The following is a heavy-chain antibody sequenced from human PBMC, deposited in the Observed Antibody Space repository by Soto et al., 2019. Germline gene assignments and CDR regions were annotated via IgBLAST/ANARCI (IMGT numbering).Heavy chain of an antibody. V-gene: IGHV3-30-3*01. D-gene: IGHD3-10*01. CDR2: ISYDGSNK. J-gene: IGHJ6*02. CDR3: ARDQNPMVRGVDYGMDV. CDR1: GFTFSSYA. Sequence: GGSLRLSCAASGFTFSSYAMHWVRQAPGKGLEWVAVISYDGSNKYYADSVKGRFTISRDNSKNTLYLQMNSLRAEDTAVYYCARDQNPMVRGVDYGMDVWGQGTTVTVSS.